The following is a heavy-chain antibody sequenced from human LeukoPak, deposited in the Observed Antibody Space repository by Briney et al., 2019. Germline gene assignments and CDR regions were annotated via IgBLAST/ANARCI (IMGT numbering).Heavy chain of an antibody. D-gene: IGHD3-10*01. V-gene: IGHV3-30*14. Sequence: SGGSLRLSCAASGFTFSSYAMHWVRQAPGKGLEWVAVISYDGSNKYYADSVKGRFTISRDNSKNTLYLQMNSLRAEDTAVYYCATALSTMVRGADAFDIWGQGTMVTVSS. CDR2: ISYDGSNK. CDR1: GFTFSSYA. J-gene: IGHJ3*02. CDR3: ATALSTMVRGADAFDI.